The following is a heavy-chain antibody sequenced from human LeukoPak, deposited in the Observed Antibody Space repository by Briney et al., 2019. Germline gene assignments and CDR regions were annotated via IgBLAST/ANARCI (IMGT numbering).Heavy chain of an antibody. D-gene: IGHD1-26*01. CDR2: IIPILGIA. J-gene: IGHJ5*02. CDR1: GGTFSSYA. Sequence: PGSSVKVSCKASGGTFSSYAISWVRQAPGQGLEWMGRIIPILGIANYAQKFRGRVTITADKSTSTAYMELSSLRSEDTAVYYCAREEVGATTWFDPWGQGTLVTVSS. CDR3: AREEVGATTWFDP. V-gene: IGHV1-69*04.